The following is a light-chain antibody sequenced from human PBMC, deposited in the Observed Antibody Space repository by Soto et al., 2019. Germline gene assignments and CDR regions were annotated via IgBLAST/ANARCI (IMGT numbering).Light chain of an antibody. CDR1: QSVSSN. Sequence: EIVMTQSPGTLSVSPGERATLSCRASQSVSSNLAWYQQKPGQAPRVLIYGASTRATGIPARFSGSGSGTEFTLTISSLQSEDFAVYYCQQYNDWPPWTFGQGTKVEIK. J-gene: IGKJ1*01. CDR3: QQYNDWPPWT. V-gene: IGKV3-15*01. CDR2: GAS.